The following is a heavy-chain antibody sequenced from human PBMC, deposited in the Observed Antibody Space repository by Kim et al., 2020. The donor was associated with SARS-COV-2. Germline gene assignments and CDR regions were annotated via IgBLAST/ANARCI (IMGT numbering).Heavy chain of an antibody. CDR1: GGSISSYY. Sequence: SETLSLTCTVSGGSISSYYWSWIRQPPGKGLEWIGYIYYSGSTNYNPSLKSRVTISVDTSKNQFSLKLSSVTAADTAVYYCARVSSVGADYYYYYGMDVWGQGTTVTVSS. D-gene: IGHD1-26*01. J-gene: IGHJ6*02. CDR3: ARVSSVGADYYYYYGMDV. V-gene: IGHV4-59*01. CDR2: IYYSGST.